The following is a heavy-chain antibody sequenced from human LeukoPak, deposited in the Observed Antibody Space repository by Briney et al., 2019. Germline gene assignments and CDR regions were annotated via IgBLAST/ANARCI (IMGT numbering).Heavy chain of an antibody. CDR3: AKDWGGDFWSGYIDHFDY. Sequence: GGSLRLSCAASGFTFSSYAMSWVRQAPGKGLEWVSAISGSGGSTYYADSVKGRFTISRDNSKNTLYLQMNSLRAEVTAVYYCAKDWGGDFWSGYIDHFDYWGQGTLVTVSS. V-gene: IGHV3-23*01. CDR1: GFTFSSYA. J-gene: IGHJ4*02. D-gene: IGHD3-3*01. CDR2: ISGSGGST.